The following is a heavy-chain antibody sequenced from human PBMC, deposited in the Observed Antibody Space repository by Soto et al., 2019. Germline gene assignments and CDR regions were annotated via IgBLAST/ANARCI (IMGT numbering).Heavy chain of an antibody. CDR2: IWYDGSNQ. J-gene: IGHJ6*02. CDR3: ARARGAVGEYYYYGMDV. CDR1: GFTFSSYG. Sequence: QVQLVESGGGVVQPGRSLRLSCAASGFTFSSYGMHWVRQAPGKGLEWVAVIWYDGSNQYYADCVKGRFTISRDNSKNALDLQMNSLRAEDTAVYYCARARGAVGEYYYYGMDVWGQGTTVTVS. D-gene: IGHD6-19*01. V-gene: IGHV3-33*01.